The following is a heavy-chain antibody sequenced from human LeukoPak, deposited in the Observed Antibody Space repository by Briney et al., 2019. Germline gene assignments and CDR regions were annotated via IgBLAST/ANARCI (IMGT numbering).Heavy chain of an antibody. D-gene: IGHD2-8*01. Sequence: PGGSLRLSCAVSGFTFSSYNMKWVRQAPGKGLEWVSYISTSGSTIYYADSVRGRFTISRDSGKNALYLQMNSLRAEDTAVYYCARLPSLRLIDSWGQGTLVTVSS. CDR1: GFTFSSYN. V-gene: IGHV3-48*01. CDR2: ISTSGSTI. J-gene: IGHJ4*02. CDR3: ARLPSLRLIDS.